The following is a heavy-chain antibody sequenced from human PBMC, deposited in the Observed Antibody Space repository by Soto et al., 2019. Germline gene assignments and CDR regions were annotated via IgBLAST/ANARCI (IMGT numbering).Heavy chain of an antibody. V-gene: IGHV1-46*01. J-gene: IGHJ6*04. D-gene: IGHD5-12*01. CDR3: ACPRNEYSGYDRMDV. CDR2: INPSGGST. CDR1: GYTFTSYY. Sequence: ASVKVACKASGYTFTSYYVRWVRQAPGQGLEWMGIINPSGGSTSYAQKFQGRVTITRDTSTSTAYMELSSLRSEDTAVYYCACPRNEYSGYDRMDVWGKGTTVTVSS.